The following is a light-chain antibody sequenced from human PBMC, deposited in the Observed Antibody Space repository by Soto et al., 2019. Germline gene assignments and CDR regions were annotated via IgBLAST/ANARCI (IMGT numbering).Light chain of an antibody. CDR3: QTWGTGIQV. V-gene: IGLV4-69*01. CDR1: SGHSSYA. CDR2: LNSDGSH. Sequence: QSVLTQSPSASASLGASVKLTCTLSSGHSSYAIAWHQQQPEKGPRYLMKLNSDGSHSKGDGIPDRFSGSSSGAERYLTSSSLQYEDEADYYCQTWGTGIQVFGGGTQLTVL. J-gene: IGLJ3*02.